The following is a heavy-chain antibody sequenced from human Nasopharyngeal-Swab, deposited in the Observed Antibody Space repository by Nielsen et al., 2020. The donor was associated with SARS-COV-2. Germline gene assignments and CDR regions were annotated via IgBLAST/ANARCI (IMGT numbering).Heavy chain of an antibody. V-gene: IGHV3-21*01. CDR3: ARDTGGPPNYFDP. CDR1: GFTFSGYI. J-gene: IGHJ5*01. D-gene: IGHD1-7*01. Sequence: GSSLKISCVASGFTFSGYIMNWVRQAPGKGLEWISSISSTTPYIYYADSVKGRFTISRDNAKNSLYLQMNFLRVEDTAMYYCARDTGGPPNYFDPWGQGTMVTVSS. CDR2: ISSTTPYI.